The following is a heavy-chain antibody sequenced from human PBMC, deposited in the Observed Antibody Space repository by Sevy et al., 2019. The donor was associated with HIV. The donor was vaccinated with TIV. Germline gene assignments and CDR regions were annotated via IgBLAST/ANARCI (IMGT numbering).Heavy chain of an antibody. J-gene: IGHJ6*02. Sequence: ASVKVSCKPSGFTFTSSAVQWARQARGQRLEWIGWIVVGSGHTNYAQNFQERVKITRDMSTNTAYMELSSLTSEDTAVYYCATESRGYCSGGSCSVDNGMDVWGQGTTVTVSS. CDR3: ATESRGYCSGGSCSVDNGMDV. CDR2: IVVGSGHT. D-gene: IGHD2-15*01. V-gene: IGHV1-58*01. CDR1: GFTFTSSA.